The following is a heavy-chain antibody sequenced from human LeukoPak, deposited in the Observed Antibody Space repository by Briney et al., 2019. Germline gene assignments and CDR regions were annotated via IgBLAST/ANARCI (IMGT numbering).Heavy chain of an antibody. J-gene: IGHJ6*02. CDR3: ARESPIDFWSGYPFGGDYYGMDV. CDR1: GYTFTSYG. Sequence: ASVKVSCKPSGYTFTSYGISWVRQAPGQGLEWMGWISAYNGNTNYAQKLQGRVTMTTDTSTSTAYMELRSLISDDTAVYYCARESPIDFWSGYPFGGDYYGMDVWGQGATVTVSS. D-gene: IGHD3-3*01. V-gene: IGHV1-18*01. CDR2: ISAYNGNT.